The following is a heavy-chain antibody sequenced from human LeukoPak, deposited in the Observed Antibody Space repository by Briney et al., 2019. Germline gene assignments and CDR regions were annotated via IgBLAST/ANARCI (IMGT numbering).Heavy chain of an antibody. J-gene: IGHJ4*02. V-gene: IGHV3-33*01. D-gene: IGHD3-3*01. CDR2: IWYHGNDV. CDR3: ARDFWNEPSKYFDY. CDR1: GFTFGSYG. Sequence: GMSLRLSCSASGFTFGSYGMHWVRQAPGKGLEWVALIWYHGNDVDYADSVKGRFTISRDNSKNTLYLQMNSVRAEDTAVYFCARDFWNEPSKYFDYWGQGTLVSVSS.